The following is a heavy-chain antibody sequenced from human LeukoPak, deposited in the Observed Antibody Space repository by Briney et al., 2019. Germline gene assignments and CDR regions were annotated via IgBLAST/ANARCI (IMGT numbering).Heavy chain of an antibody. CDR1: GGSISSSNYY. Sequence: SETLSLTCTVSGGSISSSNYYWGWIRQPPGMGLEWIGSISYSGSTYYNPSLKSRVTISVDMSKNQFSLKLSSVTAADTAVYYCARLLYDSDGYYLFDYWGQGTLVTVSS. V-gene: IGHV4-39*01. J-gene: IGHJ4*02. CDR2: ISYSGST. CDR3: ARLLYDSDGYYLFDY. D-gene: IGHD3-22*01.